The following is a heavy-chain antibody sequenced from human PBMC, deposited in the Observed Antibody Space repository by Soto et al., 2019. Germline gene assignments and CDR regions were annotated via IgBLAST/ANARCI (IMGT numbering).Heavy chain of an antibody. D-gene: IGHD4-17*01. V-gene: IGHV2-5*02. Sequence: QITLKESGPTLVKPTQTLTLTCTFSGFSLSTSGVGVGWIRQSPGKPLEWLPLIYWDDDKRYSPSLKSRLTITQDTAKNQVVLTMTNMDPVDTATYYCAHRPRYGPVDYWGQGTLVTVSS. CDR2: IYWDDDK. J-gene: IGHJ4*02. CDR1: GFSLSTSGVG. CDR3: AHRPRYGPVDY.